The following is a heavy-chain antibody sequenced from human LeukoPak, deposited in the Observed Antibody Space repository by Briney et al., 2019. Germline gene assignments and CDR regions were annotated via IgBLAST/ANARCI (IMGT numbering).Heavy chain of an antibody. V-gene: IGHV1-18*01. CDR3: TRDYFPLAARPEAVDY. J-gene: IGHJ4*02. Sequence: GASVKVSCKASGYTFTSYGISWVRQAPGQGLAWMGWISAYNGNTNYAQKLQGRVTMTTDTSTSTAYMELRSLRSDDTAVYYCTRDYFPLAARPEAVDYWGQGTLVTVSS. CDR2: ISAYNGNT. CDR1: GYTFTSYG. D-gene: IGHD6-6*01.